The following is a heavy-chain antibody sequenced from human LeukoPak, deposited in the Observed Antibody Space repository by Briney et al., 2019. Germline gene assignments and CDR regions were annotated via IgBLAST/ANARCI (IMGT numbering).Heavy chain of an antibody. D-gene: IGHD6-13*01. CDR3: ASPAAAGTSYYNWFDP. V-gene: IGHV4-34*01. Sequence: SSETLSLTCAVYGGSFSGYYWSWIRQPPGKGLEWIGEINHSGSTNYNPSLKSRVTISVDTSKNQFSLKLSSVTAADTAVYYCASPAAAGTSYYNWFDPWGQGTLVTVSS. J-gene: IGHJ5*02. CDR2: INHSGST. CDR1: GGSFSGYY.